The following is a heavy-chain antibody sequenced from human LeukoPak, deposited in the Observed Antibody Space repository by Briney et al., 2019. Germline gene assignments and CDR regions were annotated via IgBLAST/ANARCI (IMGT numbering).Heavy chain of an antibody. V-gene: IGHV3-53*01. CDR3: ARGLAAAGLYFDY. J-gene: IGHJ4*02. D-gene: IGHD6-13*01. Sequence: PGGSLRLSCAASGFTVSSNYMTWVRQAPGKGLEWVSVVYTGGSTYSADSVKGRSTISRDNSRNTLYLQMNSLRAEDTAVYYCARGLAAAGLYFDYWGQGTLVTVSS. CDR1: GFTVSSNY. CDR2: VYTGGST.